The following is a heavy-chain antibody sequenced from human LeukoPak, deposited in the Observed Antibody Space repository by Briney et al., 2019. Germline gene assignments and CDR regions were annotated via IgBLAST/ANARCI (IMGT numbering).Heavy chain of an antibody. J-gene: IGHJ4*02. CDR2: IGSSGDIT. V-gene: IGHV3-23*01. CDR1: GFTFSSYA. D-gene: IGHD2/OR15-2a*01. Sequence: GGSLRLSCAASGFTFSSYAMSWVRQAPGMGLEWVSSIGSSGDITYYADSVKGRFTISRDNSKNTLYLQMNSLRAEDTAVYYCARGLWGTTDYWGQGTLVTVSS. CDR3: ARGLWGTTDY.